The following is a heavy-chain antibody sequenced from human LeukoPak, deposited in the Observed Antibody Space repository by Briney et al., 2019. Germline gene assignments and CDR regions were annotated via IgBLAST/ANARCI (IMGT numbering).Heavy chain of an antibody. Sequence: GGSLRLSCAASGFTFNNYAMNWVRQAPGKGLEWVSFISSSSSTIYYADSVKGRFTISRDNAKNSLYLQMNSLRAEDTAVYYCARDLSGYLDYWGQGTLVTVSS. CDR2: ISSSSSTI. J-gene: IGHJ4*02. CDR1: GFTFNNYA. CDR3: ARDLSGYLDY. D-gene: IGHD3-3*01. V-gene: IGHV3-48*04.